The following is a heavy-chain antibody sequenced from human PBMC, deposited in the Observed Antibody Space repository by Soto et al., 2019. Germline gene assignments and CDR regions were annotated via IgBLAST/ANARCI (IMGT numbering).Heavy chain of an antibody. V-gene: IGHV2-5*02. D-gene: IGHD1-7*01. J-gene: IGHJ3*01. CDR3: AHRVTLMSIWNYGAFDF. CDR1: GFSITTSGVG. Sequence: QITLKESGPTLVKPTQTLTLTFSFSGFSITTSGVGVAWVRQPPVKSLERLAFTYWDDDNPDNPSLSTRLTTAKDAYKNQVVVKMTNTDPADTATYYCAHRVTLMSIWNYGAFDFWGQGALVTVPS. CDR2: TYWDDDN.